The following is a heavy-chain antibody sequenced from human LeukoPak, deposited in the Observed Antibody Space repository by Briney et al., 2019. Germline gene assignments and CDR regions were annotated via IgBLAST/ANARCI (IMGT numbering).Heavy chain of an antibody. D-gene: IGHD6-13*01. V-gene: IGHV3-21*01. Sequence: GGSLRLSCAASGFTFSSYSMNWVRQAPGKGLEWVSSISSSSSYIYYADSVKGRFTISRDNAKNSLYLQMNSLRVEDTAVYYCARGAPYSSSWYWVDYWGQGTLVTVSS. CDR2: ISSSSSYI. CDR3: ARGAPYSSSWYWVDY. CDR1: GFTFSSYS. J-gene: IGHJ4*02.